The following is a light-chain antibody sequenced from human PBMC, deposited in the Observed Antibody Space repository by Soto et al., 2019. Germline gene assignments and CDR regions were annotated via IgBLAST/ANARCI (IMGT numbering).Light chain of an antibody. CDR2: DAS. CDR3: QQRSSWPQIT. CDR1: QSVSRY. J-gene: IGKJ5*01. V-gene: IGKV3-11*01. Sequence: EIVLTQSPGTLSLSPGERATLSCRASQSVSRYLAWFQQKPGQAPRLLIYDASNRATGIPARFSGSGSGTDFTLTISSLEPEDFAVYYCQQRSSWPQITFGQGTRLEIK.